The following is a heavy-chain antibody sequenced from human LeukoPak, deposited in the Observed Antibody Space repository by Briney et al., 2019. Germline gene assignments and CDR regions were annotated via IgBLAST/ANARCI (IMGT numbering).Heavy chain of an antibody. J-gene: IGHJ4*02. CDR3: AKDGAYDSSGYYFGY. CDR2: ISAVGGNT. CDR1: GFTFSTYA. D-gene: IGHD3-22*01. V-gene: IGHV3-23*01. Sequence: AGSLRLSCAASGFTFSTYAMSWVRQAQGEGLEWVSAISAVGGNTYYADSVKGRFTISRDNSKTTLYLQMNSLRAEDTAVYYYAKDGAYDSSGYYFGYWGQGTLVTVSS.